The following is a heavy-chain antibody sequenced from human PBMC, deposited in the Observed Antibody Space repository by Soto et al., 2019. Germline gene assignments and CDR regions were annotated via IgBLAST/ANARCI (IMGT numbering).Heavy chain of an antibody. CDR2: LSSSGEST. Sequence: GGSLRLSCAASGFTFTSYAMNWVRQAPGKGLEWVSTLSSSGESTYYADSVKGRFTISRDNSKNTLYLQMNSLRAEDTAVYYCAKYPASGWYYFDYWGQGTLVTVSA. D-gene: IGHD6-19*01. CDR1: GFTFTSYA. V-gene: IGHV3-23*01. CDR3: AKYPASGWYYFDY. J-gene: IGHJ4*02.